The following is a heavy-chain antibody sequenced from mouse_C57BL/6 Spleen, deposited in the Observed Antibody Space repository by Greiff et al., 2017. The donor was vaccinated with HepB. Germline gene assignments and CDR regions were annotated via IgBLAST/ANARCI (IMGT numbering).Heavy chain of an antibody. Sequence: VQLQQSGPELVKPGASVKISCKASGYSFTGYYMNWVKQSPEKCLEWIGEINPSTGGTTYNQNFKAKATLTVDNSSSTAYMQLKSLTSEDSAVYYCARQGTTVVADWYFDVWGTGTTVTVSS. V-gene: IGHV1-42*01. D-gene: IGHD1-1*01. CDR2: INPSTGGT. CDR1: GYSFTGYY. CDR3: ARQGTTVVADWYFDV. J-gene: IGHJ1*03.